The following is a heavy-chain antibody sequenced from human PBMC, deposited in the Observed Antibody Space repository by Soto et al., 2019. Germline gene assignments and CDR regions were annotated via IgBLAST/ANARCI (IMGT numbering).Heavy chain of an antibody. CDR3: AREYCSGGSCYSPYNWFDP. V-gene: IGHV1-69*13. J-gene: IGHJ5*02. Sequence: SVKVSCKASGGTFSSYAISWVRQAPGQGLEWMGGIIPIFGTANYAQKFQGRVTITADESTSTAYMELSSLRSEDTAVYYCAREYCSGGSCYSPYNWFDPWGQGTQVTVS. CDR1: GGTFSSYA. CDR2: IIPIFGTA. D-gene: IGHD2-15*01.